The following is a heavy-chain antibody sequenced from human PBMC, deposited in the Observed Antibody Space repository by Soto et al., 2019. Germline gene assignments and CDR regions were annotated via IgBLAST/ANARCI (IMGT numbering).Heavy chain of an antibody. D-gene: IGHD4-17*01. V-gene: IGHV4-30-2*05. CDR3: ASVRGYGDYVRDPGYYFDY. Sequence: QLQLQESGSGLVKPSQTLSLTCAVSGGSISSGGYSWSWIRQPPGKGLEWIGYIFHSGNTYYNPSLQSRGTISVDTSKNQFSLTLSSVTSADAALDYCASVRGYGDYVRDPGYYFDYWGQGTLVPVSS. J-gene: IGHJ4*02. CDR2: IFHSGNT. CDR1: GGSISSGGYS.